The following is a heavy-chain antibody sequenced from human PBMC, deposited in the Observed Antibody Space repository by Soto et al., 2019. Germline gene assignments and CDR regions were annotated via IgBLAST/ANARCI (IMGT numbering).Heavy chain of an antibody. Sequence: PSETLSLTCAVSGGSIISSNCLILFRHPPGKGLEWIGEIYHSGSTNYNPSLKSRVTISVDKSKNQFSLKLSSVTAADTAVYYCASLIMITFGGVIARDYWGQGTLVTVSS. V-gene: IGHV4-4*02. D-gene: IGHD3-16*02. CDR3: ASLIMITFGGVIARDY. J-gene: IGHJ4*02. CDR1: GGSIISSNC. CDR2: IYHSGST.